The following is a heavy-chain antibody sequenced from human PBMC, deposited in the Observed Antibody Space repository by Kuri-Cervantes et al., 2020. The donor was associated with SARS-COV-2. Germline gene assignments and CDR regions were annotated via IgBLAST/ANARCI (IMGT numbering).Heavy chain of an antibody. CDR1: GFTFSNYA. CDR2: VSSNGGST. CDR3: ARGVVGATTVWDYYYYGMDV. J-gene: IGHJ6*02. Sequence: GESLKISCAASGFTFSNYAMSWVRQAPGEGLEWVSTVSSNGGSTYYAASVRGRFTIARDNAKNTLYLQMNSLRAEDTAVYYCARGVVGATTVWDYYYYGMDVWGQGTTVTVSS. V-gene: IGHV3-23*01. D-gene: IGHD1-26*01.